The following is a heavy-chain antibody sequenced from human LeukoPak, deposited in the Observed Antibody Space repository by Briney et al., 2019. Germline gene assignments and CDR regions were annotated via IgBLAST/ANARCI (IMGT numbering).Heavy chain of an antibody. V-gene: IGHV4-59*01. CDR1: GGSISSYY. CDR3: ARDGPHYYGSGSL. CDR2: IYYSGST. J-gene: IGHJ4*02. Sequence: SETLSLTCTVSGGSISSYYWSWIRQPPGKGLEGIGYIYYSGSTNYNPSLKSRVTISVDTSKNQFSLKLSSVTAADTAVYYCARDGPHYYGSGSLWGQGTLVTVSS. D-gene: IGHD3-10*01.